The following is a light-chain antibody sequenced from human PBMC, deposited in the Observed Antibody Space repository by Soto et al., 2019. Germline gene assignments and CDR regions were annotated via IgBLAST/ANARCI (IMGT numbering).Light chain of an antibody. CDR1: HDVSWN. V-gene: IGKV1-33*01. Sequence: DIQMNKSPSSRSASVGDRVTIACQSSHDVSWNLNWFQQKPGEAPKLLIYDASNLERGVPSRFRGSGSGTDFTLTISRLHPEDVATYYRKQYSSMLSVGVGTEVDLK. CDR3: KQYSSMLS. J-gene: IGKJ4*01. CDR2: DAS.